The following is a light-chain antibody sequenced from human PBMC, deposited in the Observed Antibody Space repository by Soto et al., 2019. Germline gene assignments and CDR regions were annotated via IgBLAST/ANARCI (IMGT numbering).Light chain of an antibody. CDR1: SSNVGSYNL. V-gene: IGLV2-23*02. J-gene: IGLJ1*01. Sequence: QSALTQPASVSGSPGQSITISCTGTSSNVGSYNLVSWYQHQPGKAPKLMIYEVSKRPSGASNRFSGSKSGNTASLTISGLQAEDEAYYYCCSNAGRSSYVFGTGTKLTVL. CDR3: CSNAGRSSYV. CDR2: EVS.